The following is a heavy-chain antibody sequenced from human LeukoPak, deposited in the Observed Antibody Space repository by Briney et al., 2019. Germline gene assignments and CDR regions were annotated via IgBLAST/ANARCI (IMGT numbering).Heavy chain of an antibody. D-gene: IGHD1/OR15-1a*01. CDR1: DYFISSGYY. CDR2: IYHSGTT. V-gene: IGHV4-38-2*01. Sequence: SETLSLTCAVSDYFISSGYYWGWIRQPPGKGLEWIGSIYHSGTTYYNSSLKSRVTISLETSKNQFSLKLSSVTAADTAVYYCARQGWKNNHRGLGYWGQRTLVTVSS. J-gene: IGHJ4*02. CDR3: ARQGWKNNHRGLGY.